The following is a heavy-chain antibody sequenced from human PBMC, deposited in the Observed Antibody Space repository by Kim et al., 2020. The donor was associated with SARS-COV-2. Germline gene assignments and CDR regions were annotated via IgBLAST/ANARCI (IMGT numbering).Heavy chain of an antibody. V-gene: IGHV3-53*01. CDR1: GFAVSVNY. D-gene: IGHD6-13*01. J-gene: IGHJ6*02. CDR2: ISSGGSA. CDR3: ARGRASTWSIRSYGMDV. Sequence: GGSLRLSCAASGFAVSVNYMTWVRQAPGKGLEWVSLISSGGSAYYADPVKGRFTISRDTSKNTLDLQMSSLTVADTAVYYCARGRASTWSIRSYGMDVWGQGTTVTVSS.